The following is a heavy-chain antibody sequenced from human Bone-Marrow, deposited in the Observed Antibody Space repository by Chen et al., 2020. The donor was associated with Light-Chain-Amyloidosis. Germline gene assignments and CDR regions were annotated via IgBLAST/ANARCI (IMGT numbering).Heavy chain of an antibody. CDR2: VDPDDSDA. V-gene: IGHV5-51*01. J-gene: IGHJ4*02. CDR3: ARRRDGYNFDY. CDR1: GYTFPTYW. D-gene: IGHD5-12*01. Sequence: EVQLEQSGPEVKKPGESLKISCKGSGYTFPTYWIGWVRQMPGKGLEWMGVVDPDDSDASYSPSFEGQGTISADKSITTAYLQWRSLKASDTAMYYCARRRDGYNFDYWGQGTLVTVSS.